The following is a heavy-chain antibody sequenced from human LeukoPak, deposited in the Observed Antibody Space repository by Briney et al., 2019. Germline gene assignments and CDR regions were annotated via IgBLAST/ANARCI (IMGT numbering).Heavy chain of an antibody. CDR2: ISGSGGST. Sequence: GGSLRLSCAASGFTFSDYAMSWVRQALGKGLKWVSVISGSGGSTYNVDPVKGRFTISRDNSKNTLYLQMNSLRAEDTAVYYCAKSVESAVTTNPYIDYWGQGILVTVSS. D-gene: IGHD4-17*01. CDR1: GFTFSDYA. V-gene: IGHV3-23*01. CDR3: AKSVESAVTTNPYIDY. J-gene: IGHJ4*02.